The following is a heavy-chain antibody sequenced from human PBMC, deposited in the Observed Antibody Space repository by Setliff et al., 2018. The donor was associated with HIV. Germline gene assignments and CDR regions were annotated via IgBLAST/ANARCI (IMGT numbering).Heavy chain of an antibody. V-gene: IGHV4-4*07. CDR1: GGSFGDYH. CDR3: ARDRHYSGLGSYGP. CDR2: IFRSGTT. Sequence: SETLSLTCTLSGGSFGDYHWSWIRQPAGRGLEWIGRIFRSGTTDYKFSLKSRVTISIDTSRNQFSLRLTSVTAEDTAVYSCARDRHYSGLGSYGPWGPGTLVTVSS. J-gene: IGHJ5*02. D-gene: IGHD3-10*01.